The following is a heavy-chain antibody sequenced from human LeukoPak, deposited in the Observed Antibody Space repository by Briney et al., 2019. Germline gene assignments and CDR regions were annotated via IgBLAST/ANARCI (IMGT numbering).Heavy chain of an antibody. CDR2: IYYSGSN. Sequence: SQTLSLTCTVSGGSISSGGYYWSWIRQHPGKGLEWIGYIYYSGSNYYNPSLKSRVTISVDTSKNQFSLKLSSVTAADTAVYYCAREGAYRSSSADYWGQGTLVTVSS. CDR3: AREGAYRSSSADY. J-gene: IGHJ4*02. CDR1: GGSISSGGYY. D-gene: IGHD6-13*01. V-gene: IGHV4-31*03.